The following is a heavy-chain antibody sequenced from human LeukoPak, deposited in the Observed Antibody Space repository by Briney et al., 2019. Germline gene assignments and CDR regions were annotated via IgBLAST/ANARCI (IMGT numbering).Heavy chain of an antibody. V-gene: IGHV5-51*01. J-gene: IGHJ4*02. CDR2: SYPGDSDT. D-gene: IGHD6-19*01. Sequence: GEALEISCKCSGYSFTSYWIGWVRQMPGKGLEWMWISYPGDSDTRYSPSFQGQVTIPAAKSITPAYLQWRSLKASDTAMYYCARLRDSSGWYSLAVWGQGTLVTVSS. CDR3: ARLRDSSGWYSLAV. CDR1: GYSFTSYW.